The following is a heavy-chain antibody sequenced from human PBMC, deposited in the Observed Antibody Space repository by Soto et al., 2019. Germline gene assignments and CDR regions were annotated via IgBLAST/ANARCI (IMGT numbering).Heavy chain of an antibody. J-gene: IGHJ6*03. CDR2: ISASGSGT. Sequence: EQLLESGGGLVQPGGSLRLSCAASDFDFGIYAMTWVRQTPGKGLEWVSSISASGSGTLYADSVKGRFTTSRDNSKNMLYMQMNRLTADDTAMYYCAIGPTSSWTYFYYYHMDMWGIGTTVIISS. CDR3: AIGPTSSWTYFYYYHMDM. CDR1: DFDFGIYA. V-gene: IGHV3-23*01. D-gene: IGHD6-13*01.